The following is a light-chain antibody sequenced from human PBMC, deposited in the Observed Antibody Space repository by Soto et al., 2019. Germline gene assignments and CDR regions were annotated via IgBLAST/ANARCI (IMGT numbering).Light chain of an antibody. J-gene: IGKJ4*01. CDR2: DAS. CDR3: QQRSNWPLT. V-gene: IGKV3-11*01. CDR1: ESVSSY. Sequence: EIVLTQSPATLSLSPGERATLSCRANESVSSYLAWYQQKPGQAPRLLIYDASNRATGISARFSGSGSGTDFPLTISSLEPEDFAVYYCQQRSNWPLTFGGATKVEIK.